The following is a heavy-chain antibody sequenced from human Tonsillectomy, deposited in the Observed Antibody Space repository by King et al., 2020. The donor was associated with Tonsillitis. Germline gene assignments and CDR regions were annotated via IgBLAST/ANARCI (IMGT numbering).Heavy chain of an antibody. CDR2: IKSKTDGGTE. CDR1: GCTFSNAW. J-gene: IGHJ6*03. CDR3: TTDPSWSTYYYYMDV. D-gene: IGHD6-13*01. V-gene: IGHV3-15*01. Sequence: VQLVESGGGLVKPGGSLRLSCAASGCTFSNAWMSWVRQGPGKGLGGVGRIKSKTDGGTEDYAAPVKGRFTISRDDSKNTLDLQMNSLKTEDTAVYYCTTDPSWSTYYYYMDVSGKVTTVTVSS.